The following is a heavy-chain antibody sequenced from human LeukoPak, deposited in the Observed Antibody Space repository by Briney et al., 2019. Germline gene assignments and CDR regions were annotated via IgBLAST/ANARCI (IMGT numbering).Heavy chain of an antibody. CDR2: ISGSGGTT. CDR1: GFTFSSYA. Sequence: GGSLRLSCAASGFTFSSYALSWVRQAPGKGLEWVSAISGSGGTTFYADSVKGRFTISRDNSKNTLYLQMNSLRAEDTAVYYCAKAQLSTVTDLDNWGQGTLVTVSS. V-gene: IGHV3-23*01. D-gene: IGHD4-17*01. CDR3: AKAQLSTVTDLDN. J-gene: IGHJ4*02.